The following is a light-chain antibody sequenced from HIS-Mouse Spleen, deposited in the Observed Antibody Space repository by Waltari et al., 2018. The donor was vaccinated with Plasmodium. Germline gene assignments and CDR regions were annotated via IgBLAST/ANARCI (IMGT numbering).Light chain of an antibody. V-gene: IGKV1-5*03. CDR2: KAS. CDR1: QSISSW. CDR3: QQYKSYSWT. J-gene: IGKJ1*01. Sequence: DIQMTQSPSTMSASVGDRVTITCRPSQSISSWLAWYQQKPGKAPKLLIYKASSLESGVPSRFSGSGSGTEFTLTISSLQPDDFATYYCQQYKSYSWTFGQGTKVEIK.